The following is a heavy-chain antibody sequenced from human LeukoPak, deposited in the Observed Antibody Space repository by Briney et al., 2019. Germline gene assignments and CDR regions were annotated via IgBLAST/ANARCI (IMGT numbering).Heavy chain of an antibody. Sequence: SETLSLTCTVSGGSISSYYWSWIRQPPGKGLEWIGYIYYSGSTTYNPSLKSRVTISVDTSKNQFSLKLSSVTAADTAVYYCARVGYNYGIDYWGQGTLVTVSS. CDR2: IYYSGST. CDR3: ARVGYNYGIDY. V-gene: IGHV4-59*01. CDR1: GGSISSYY. D-gene: IGHD5-18*01. J-gene: IGHJ4*02.